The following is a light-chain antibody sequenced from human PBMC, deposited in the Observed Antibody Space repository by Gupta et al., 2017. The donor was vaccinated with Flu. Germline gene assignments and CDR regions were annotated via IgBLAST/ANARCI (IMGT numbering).Light chain of an antibody. CDR1: KIRTKS. Sequence: SYVLTTPLSDSVAPGQTASMSWAGDKIRTKSVHWHQQRPGQAPVLVVYDDSDRPSGIPARFSGSNSGDTATLTISRVEAGDEADYYCQVWDTSSNHVVFGGGTKLTVL. J-gene: IGLJ2*01. CDR3: QVWDTSSNHVV. CDR2: DDS. V-gene: IGLV3-21*02.